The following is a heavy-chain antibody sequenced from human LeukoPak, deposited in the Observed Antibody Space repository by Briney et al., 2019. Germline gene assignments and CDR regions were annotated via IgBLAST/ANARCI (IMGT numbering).Heavy chain of an antibody. CDR1: GFSLSTSGMC. D-gene: IGHD1-26*01. Sequence: VSGPTLVNPTQTLTLTCTFSGFSLSTSGMCVSWIRQPPGKGLEWIGYIYYSGSTYYNPSLKSRVTISVDTSKNQFSVTLNSVTAADTAVYYCARHQHSGREHYYGMDVWGQGAAVTVSS. J-gene: IGHJ6*02. CDR2: IYYSGST. CDR3: ARHQHSGREHYYGMDV. V-gene: IGHV4-30-4*08.